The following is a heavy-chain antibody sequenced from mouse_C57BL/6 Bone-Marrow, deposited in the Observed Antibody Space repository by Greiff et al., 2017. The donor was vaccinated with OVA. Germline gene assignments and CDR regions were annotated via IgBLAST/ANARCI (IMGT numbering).Heavy chain of an antibody. CDR1: GFNIKDYY. Sequence: EVQLQQSGAELVRPGASVKLSCTASGFNIKDYYMHWVKQRPEQGLEWIGRIDPEDGATEYAPKFQGQATMTADTSSNTAYLQLSSLTSEDTAVYYCTSIHYYGSGYFDVWGTGTTVTVSS. V-gene: IGHV14-1*01. CDR2: IDPEDGAT. D-gene: IGHD1-1*01. CDR3: TSIHYYGSGYFDV. J-gene: IGHJ1*03.